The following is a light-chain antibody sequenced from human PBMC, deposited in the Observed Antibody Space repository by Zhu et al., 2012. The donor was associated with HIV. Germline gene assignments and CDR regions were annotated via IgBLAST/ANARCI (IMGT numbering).Light chain of an antibody. CDR3: QQYNTYSLT. CDR2: KAS. Sequence: DVQMTQSPSTLFASIGDRVTITCRASQSIYRWLAWYQQKPGKAPKLLIYKASSLESGVPSRFSGSGSGTEFTLTINSLQPDDFATYYCQQYNTYSLTFGGGTKVEIK. CDR1: QSIYRW. J-gene: IGKJ4*01. V-gene: IGKV1-5*03.